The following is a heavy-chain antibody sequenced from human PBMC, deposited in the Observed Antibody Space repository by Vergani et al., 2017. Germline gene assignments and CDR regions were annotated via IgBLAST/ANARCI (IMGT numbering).Heavy chain of an antibody. J-gene: IGHJ4*02. D-gene: IGHD2-2*01. CDR3: AKDHCSSTSCHFDY. CDR2: ISGSGGST. Sequence: VHLVESGGGVVQPGRSLRLSCVVSGFTFSSYAMSWVRQAPGKGLEWVSAISGSGGSTYYADSVKGRFTISRDNSKNTLYLQMNSLRAEDTAVYYCAKDHCSSTSCHFDYWGQGTLVTVSS. CDR1: GFTFSSYA. V-gene: IGHV3-23*04.